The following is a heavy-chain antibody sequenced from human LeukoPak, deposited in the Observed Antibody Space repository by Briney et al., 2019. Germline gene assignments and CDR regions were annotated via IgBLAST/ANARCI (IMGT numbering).Heavy chain of an antibody. CDR1: GFTFSSYT. CDR2: IRYDGSNK. CDR3: AKPGETHSSSWYYFDY. Sequence: GGSLRLSCAASGFTFSSYTMSWVRQAPGKGLEWVAFIRYDGSNKYYADSVKGRFTISRDNSKNTLYLQMNSLRAEDTAVYYCAKPGETHSSSWYYFDYWGQGTLVTVSS. V-gene: IGHV3-30*02. J-gene: IGHJ4*02. D-gene: IGHD6-13*01.